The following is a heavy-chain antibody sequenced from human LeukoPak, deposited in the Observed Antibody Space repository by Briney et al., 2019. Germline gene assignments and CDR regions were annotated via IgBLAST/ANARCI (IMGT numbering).Heavy chain of an antibody. Sequence: GGSLRLSCAASGFTFSSYGMHWVRQAPGKGLEWVAFIRYDGSNKYYADSVKGRFTISRDNSKNTLYLQMNSLRAEDTAVYYCAKDFSRQFKLGYCRSTSCYTGDFDYWGQGTLVTVSS. CDR2: IRYDGSNK. CDR3: AKDFSRQFKLGYCRSTSCYTGDFDY. CDR1: GFTFSSYG. D-gene: IGHD2-2*02. V-gene: IGHV3-30*02. J-gene: IGHJ4*02.